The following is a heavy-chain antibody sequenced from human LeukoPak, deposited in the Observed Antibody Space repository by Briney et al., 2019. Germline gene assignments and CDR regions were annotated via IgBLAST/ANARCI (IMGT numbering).Heavy chain of an antibody. Sequence: SETLSLTCAVSGGSISSYYWSWIRQPPGKGLEWIGYIYYSGSTNYNPSLKSRVTISVDTSKNQFSLKLSSVTAADTAVYYCARGRIDYFDYWGQGTLVTVSS. D-gene: IGHD2/OR15-2a*01. CDR2: IYYSGST. J-gene: IGHJ4*02. CDR3: ARGRIDYFDY. V-gene: IGHV4-59*01. CDR1: GGSISSYY.